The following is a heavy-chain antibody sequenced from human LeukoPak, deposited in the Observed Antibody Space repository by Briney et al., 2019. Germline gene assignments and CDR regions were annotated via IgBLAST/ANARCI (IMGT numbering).Heavy chain of an antibody. Sequence: AGGSLRLSCAASGFNFNTYAMDWFRQAPGKGLEWVAGISNDGSNKFYVDSVKGRFTISRDNSNNTLYLQMNSLRPDDRGVYYCAKGSGSYDYFDSWGQGTLVTVSS. D-gene: IGHD1-26*01. CDR2: ISNDGSNK. CDR1: GFNFNTYA. CDR3: AKGSGSYDYFDS. J-gene: IGHJ4*02. V-gene: IGHV3-30*18.